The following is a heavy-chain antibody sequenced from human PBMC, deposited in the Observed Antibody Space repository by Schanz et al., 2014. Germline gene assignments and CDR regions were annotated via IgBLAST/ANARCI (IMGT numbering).Heavy chain of an antibody. CDR3: ARDAADFYDILTEEDY. D-gene: IGHD3-9*01. J-gene: IGHJ4*02. V-gene: IGHV1-18*01. CDR2: ISVYNHNT. Sequence: QIQLVQSGPEVKKPGATVKVSCKASGYIFINSGISWVRQAPGQGLEWMGWISVYNHNTEYDQKFQGRVTMTTDTSTSTAYMALTDLRSDDTAVYYCARDAADFYDILTEEDYWGQGTLVTVSS. CDR1: GYIFINSG.